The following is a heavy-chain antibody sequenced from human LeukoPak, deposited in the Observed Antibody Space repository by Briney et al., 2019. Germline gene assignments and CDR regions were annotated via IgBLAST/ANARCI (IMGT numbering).Heavy chain of an antibody. CDR1: GYTFTSYD. V-gene: IGHV1-8*03. Sequence: ASVKVSCKASGYTFTSYDINRVRQATGQGLEWMGWMNPNSGNTGYAQKFQGRVTITRNTSISTAYMELSSLRSEDTAVYYCARGVRIRFLEWLSAYYYYMDVWGKGTTVTVSS. D-gene: IGHD3-3*01. CDR3: ARGVRIRFLEWLSAYYYYMDV. J-gene: IGHJ6*03. CDR2: MNPNSGNT.